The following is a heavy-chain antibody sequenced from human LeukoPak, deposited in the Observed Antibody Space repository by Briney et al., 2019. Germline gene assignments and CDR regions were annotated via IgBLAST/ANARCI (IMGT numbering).Heavy chain of an antibody. CDR1: GYTFTGYY. J-gene: IGHJ3*02. CDR2: INPNSGGT. CDR3: ARERRITMVRGVVALGPRGAFDI. V-gene: IGHV1-2*02. Sequence: ASVKVSCKASGYTFTGYYMHWVRQAPGQGLEWMGWINPNSGGTNYAQKFQGRVTMTRDTSISTAYMELSRLRSDDTAVYYCARERRITMVRGVVALGPRGAFDIWGQGTMVTVSS. D-gene: IGHD3-10*01.